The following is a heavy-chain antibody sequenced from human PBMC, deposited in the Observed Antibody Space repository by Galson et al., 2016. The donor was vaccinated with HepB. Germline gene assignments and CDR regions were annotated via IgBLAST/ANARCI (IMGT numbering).Heavy chain of an antibody. CDR3: ARQYTGSHLDY. J-gene: IGHJ4*02. V-gene: IGHV4-4*02. D-gene: IGHD1-26*01. CDR1: GASIISRDW. Sequence: SETLSLTCGVSGASIISRDWWTWVRQPPGKGLEWIGQVYHSGTTNYSPSLKSRATISVDSSKNQFSLMLSSVTAADTAVYYCARQYTGSHLDYWGRGALVTVSS. CDR2: VYHSGTT.